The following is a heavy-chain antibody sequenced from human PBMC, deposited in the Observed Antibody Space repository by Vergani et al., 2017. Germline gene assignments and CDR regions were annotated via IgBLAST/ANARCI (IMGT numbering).Heavy chain of an antibody. CDR3: AGDTHSWQRADR. Sequence: QAQLQESGPGLVKPSETLSLTCHVFGVSVTDYNCNWIRQAPGKGLEWFGSLSTTGGATNSSHNPSLKSRVSISVDTSKSQFSLRLTSVTAAESAIYYCAGDTHSWQRADRWGQGLLVSVSS. V-gene: IGHV4-59*02. CDR2: LSTTGGAT. D-gene: IGHD6-13*01. J-gene: IGHJ5*02. CDR1: GVSVTDYN.